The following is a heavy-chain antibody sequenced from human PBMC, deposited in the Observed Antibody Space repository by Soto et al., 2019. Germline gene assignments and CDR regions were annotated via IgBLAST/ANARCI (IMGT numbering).Heavy chain of an antibody. V-gene: IGHV1-18*01. CDR3: RSVETTDFEY. Sequence: VASVKVSCKASGYTFTSYGISWVRQAPGQGLEWMGWIIAYIGTTNYAQKLQGRVTITTDKSTSTAYMELSSLRSEDTAVYYCRSVETTDFEYRGQGTLVTVSS. CDR1: GYTFTSYG. J-gene: IGHJ4*02. D-gene: IGHD4-4*01. CDR2: IIAYIGTT.